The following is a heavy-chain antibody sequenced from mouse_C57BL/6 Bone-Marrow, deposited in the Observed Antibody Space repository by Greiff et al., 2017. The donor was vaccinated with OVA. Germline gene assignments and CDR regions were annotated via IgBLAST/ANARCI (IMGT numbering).Heavy chain of an antibody. Sequence: VQLQQSGAELVRPGASVKLSCTASGFNIKDDYMHWVKQRPEQGLEWIGWIDPENGDTEYASKFQGKATITADTSSNTAYLQLSSLTSEATAVYYCTTLGVSGSRFDYWGQGTTLTVSS. CDR1: GFNIKDDY. V-gene: IGHV14-4*01. CDR2: IDPENGDT. J-gene: IGHJ2*01. CDR3: TTLGVSGSRFDY. D-gene: IGHD3-2*02.